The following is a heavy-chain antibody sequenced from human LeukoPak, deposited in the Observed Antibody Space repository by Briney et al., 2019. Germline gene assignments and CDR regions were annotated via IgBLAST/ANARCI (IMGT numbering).Heavy chain of an antibody. J-gene: IGHJ4*02. CDR2: ISYDGSNK. CDR3: AKDTSGWYLWSPGASDY. D-gene: IGHD6-13*01. CDR1: GFTFSSYG. V-gene: IGHV3-30*18. Sequence: GGSLRLSCAAPGFTFSSYGMHWVRQAPGKGLEWVAVISYDGSNKYYADSVKGRFTISRDNSKNTLYLQMNSLRAEDTAVYYCAKDTSGWYLWSPGASDYWGQGTLVTVSS.